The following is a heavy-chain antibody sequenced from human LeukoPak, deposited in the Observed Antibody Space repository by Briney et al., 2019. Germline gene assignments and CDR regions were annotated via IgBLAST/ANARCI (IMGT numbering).Heavy chain of an antibody. D-gene: IGHD1-1*01. CDR1: GGSISSSSYY. CDR3: AVQTTKPRSVGGY. V-gene: IGHV4-39*01. J-gene: IGHJ4*02. Sequence: SSETLSLTCTVSGGSISSSSYYWGWIRQPPGKGLEWIGSIYYSGSTYYNPSLKSRVTISVDTSKNQFSLKLSSVTAADTAVYYCAVQTTKPRSVGGYWGQGTLVTVSS. CDR2: IYYSGST.